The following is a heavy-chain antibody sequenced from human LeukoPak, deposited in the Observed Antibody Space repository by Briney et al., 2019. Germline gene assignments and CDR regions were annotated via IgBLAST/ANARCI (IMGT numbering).Heavy chain of an antibody. D-gene: IGHD4-17*01. V-gene: IGHV4-59*01. CDR2: IYYSGST. CDR1: GGSISSYY. J-gene: IGHJ6*02. CDR3: ASLYGDYPSRNYYYYGMDV. Sequence: SETLSLTCTVSGGSISSYYWSWIRQPPGKGLEWIGYIYYSGSTNYNPSLKSRVTISVDTSKNQFSLKLSSVTAADTAVYYCASLYGDYPSRNYYYYGMDVWGQGTTVTVSS.